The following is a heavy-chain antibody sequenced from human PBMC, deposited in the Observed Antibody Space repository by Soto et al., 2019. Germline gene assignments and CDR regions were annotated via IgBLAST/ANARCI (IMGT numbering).Heavy chain of an antibody. J-gene: IGHJ4*02. CDR2: IIPMFDTP. D-gene: IGHD2-15*01. V-gene: IGHV1-69*12. Sequence: QVQLVQSGAEVKKPGSSVKVSCKASGGTFSSDSFSWVRQAPVQGLEWMGGIIPMFDTPIYAQKFQDRVTITADESTSTAYMQLSSLRSGDTAVYYCARSGGLDRDFNYWGQGSLVTVSS. CDR3: ARSGGLDRDFNY. CDR1: GGTFSSDS.